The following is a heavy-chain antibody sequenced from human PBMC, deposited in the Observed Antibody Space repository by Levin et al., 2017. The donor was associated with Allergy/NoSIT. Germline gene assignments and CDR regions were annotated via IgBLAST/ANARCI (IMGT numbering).Heavy chain of an antibody. CDR1: GFTFSSYG. J-gene: IGHJ6*03. CDR2: IWDDGYKK. CDR3: ARVFSYYYYMDV. V-gene: IGHV3-33*01. Sequence: GESLKISCAASGFTFSSYGMHWVRQAPGKGLEWVAVIWDDGYKKYYADSVKGRFTISRDNAKNSLYLQMNSLRDEDTAVYYCARVFSYYYYMDVWGKGTTVTVSS.